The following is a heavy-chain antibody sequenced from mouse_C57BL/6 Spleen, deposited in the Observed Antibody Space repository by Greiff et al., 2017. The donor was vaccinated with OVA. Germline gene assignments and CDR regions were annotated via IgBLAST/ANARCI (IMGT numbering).Heavy chain of an antibody. Sequence: EVQLQQSGPELVKPGASVKISCKASGYSFTGYYMNWVKQSPEKSLEWIGEINPSTGGTTYNQKFKAKATLTVDKSSSTAYMQLKSLTSEDSAVYYCARYDYEYYAMDYWGQGTSVTVSS. V-gene: IGHV1-42*01. CDR1: GYSFTGYY. J-gene: IGHJ4*01. CDR2: INPSTGGT. D-gene: IGHD2-4*01. CDR3: ARYDYEYYAMDY.